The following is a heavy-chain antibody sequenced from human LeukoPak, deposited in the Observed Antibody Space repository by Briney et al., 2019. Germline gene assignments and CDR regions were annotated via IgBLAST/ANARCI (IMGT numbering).Heavy chain of an antibody. CDR1: GGSFSGYY. D-gene: IGHD2-15*01. J-gene: IGHJ3*02. Sequence: SETLSLTCAVYGGSFSGYYWSWIRQPPGKGLEWIGEINHSGSTNYNPSLKSRVTISVDTSKNQFSLKLSSVTAADTAVYYCARHVDLGEGWDAFDIWGQGTMVTVSS. CDR2: INHSGST. CDR3: ARHVDLGEGWDAFDI. V-gene: IGHV4-34*01.